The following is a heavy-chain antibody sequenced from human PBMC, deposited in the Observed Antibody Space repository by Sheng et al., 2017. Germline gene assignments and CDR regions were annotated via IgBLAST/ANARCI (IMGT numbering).Heavy chain of an antibody. CDR3: ARQDGSYDYYYYYYMDV. D-gene: IGHD1-26*01. J-gene: IGHJ6*03. V-gene: IGHV1-2*02. Sequence: QVQLVQSGAEVKKPGASVKVSCKASGYTFTGYYMHWVRQAPGQGLEWMGWINPNSGGTNYAQKFQGRVTMTRDTSISTAYMELSRLRSDDTAVYYCARQDGSYDYYYYYYMDVWGKGTTVTVSS. CDR2: INPNSGGT. CDR1: GYTFTGYY.